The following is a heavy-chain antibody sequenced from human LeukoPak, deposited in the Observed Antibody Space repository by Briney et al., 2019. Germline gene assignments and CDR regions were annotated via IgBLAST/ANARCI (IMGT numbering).Heavy chain of an antibody. V-gene: IGHV3-23*01. Sequence: SGGSLRLSCAASGFDFSTYAMSWVRQAPGKGLEWVSGIGGGDTHYADSVKGRFTISRDNSKSTVELHMSSLRVEDTAVYYCAKDGQSFNSMGDYLDSWGRGTLVTVSS. D-gene: IGHD3-16*01. J-gene: IGHJ4*02. CDR2: IGGGDT. CDR3: AKDGQSFNSMGDYLDS. CDR1: GFDFSTYA.